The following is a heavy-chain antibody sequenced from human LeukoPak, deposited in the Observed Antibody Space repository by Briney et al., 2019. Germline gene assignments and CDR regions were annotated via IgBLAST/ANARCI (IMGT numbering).Heavy chain of an antibody. D-gene: IGHD3-9*01. J-gene: IGHJ4*02. CDR2: INHSGST. Sequence: SETLSLTCAVYGGSFSGYYWSWIRQPPGKGLEWIGEINHSGSTNYNPSLKSRVTISVDTSKNQFSLKLSSVTAADTAVYYCARRPNLRYFDWPWGTFDYWGQGTLVTVSS. CDR1: GGSFSGYY. CDR3: ARRPNLRYFDWPWGTFDY. V-gene: IGHV4-34*01.